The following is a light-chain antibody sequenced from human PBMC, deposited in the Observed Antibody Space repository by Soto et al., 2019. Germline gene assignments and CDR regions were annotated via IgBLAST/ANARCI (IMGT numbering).Light chain of an antibody. CDR1: QPVTNY. CDR3: QQSYTSLQT. V-gene: IGKV1-39*01. CDR2: AAS. J-gene: IGKJ2*01. Sequence: DIQLTQSPSSLSASVGDTVTITCRAGQPVTNYLNWYQHKPGEVPKLLIYAASSLQSGVPSRFSATASVTDFTLTSINLHPEDFGTYYCQQSYTSLQTFGQGTKLEIK.